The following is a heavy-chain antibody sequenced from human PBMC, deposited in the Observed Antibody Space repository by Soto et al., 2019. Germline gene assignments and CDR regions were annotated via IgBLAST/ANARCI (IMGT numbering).Heavy chain of an antibody. CDR1: GFTFDDYA. CDR2: ISWNSGSI. D-gene: IGHD6-6*01. CDR3: AKGFSQLGGKIFDY. J-gene: IGHJ4*02. Sequence: EVQLVESGGGLVQPGRSLRLSCAASGFTFDDYAMHWVRQAPGKGLEWVSGISWNSGSIGYADSVKGRFTISRDNAKNSLYLKMNSLRAEDTALYYCAKGFSQLGGKIFDYWGQGTLVTVSS. V-gene: IGHV3-9*01.